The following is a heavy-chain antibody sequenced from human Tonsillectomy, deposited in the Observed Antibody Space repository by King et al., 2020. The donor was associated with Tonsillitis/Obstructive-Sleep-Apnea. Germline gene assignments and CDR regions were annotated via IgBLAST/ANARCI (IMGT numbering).Heavy chain of an antibody. D-gene: IGHD6-19*01. CDR2: INSDGSNT. Sequence: VQLVESGGGLVQPGGSLRLSCGASRFTFSSYWMHWVRQVPGKGLVWVSRINSDGSNTGYEDSVKGRCTISRENAEHTLYLQMNSLRAEDTAVYYCARGSSDWYGIDYWGQGTLVTVSS. CDR1: RFTFSSYW. V-gene: IGHV3-74*01. CDR3: ARGSSDWYGIDY. J-gene: IGHJ4*02.